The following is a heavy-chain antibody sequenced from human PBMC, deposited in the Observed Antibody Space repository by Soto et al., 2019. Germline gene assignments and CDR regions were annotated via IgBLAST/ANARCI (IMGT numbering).Heavy chain of an antibody. V-gene: IGHV4-4*02. Sequence: QVQLQESGPGLVKPSGTLSLTCAVSGGSIRNSNWWTWVRQPPGKGLEWIGEIYRSGTTNYNPSLKSRLTISVDKSKKQFSLKLSSVTAADTAVYYCATAVAGDDFDYWGQGTLVTVSS. D-gene: IGHD5-12*01. CDR1: GGSIRNSNW. J-gene: IGHJ4*02. CDR3: ATAVAGDDFDY. CDR2: IYRSGTT.